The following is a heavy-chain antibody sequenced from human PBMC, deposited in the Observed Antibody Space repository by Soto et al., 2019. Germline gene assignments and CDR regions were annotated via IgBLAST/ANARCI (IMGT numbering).Heavy chain of an antibody. J-gene: IGHJ3*02. V-gene: IGHV4-31*03. CDR1: GGSISSGGYY. CDR3: ARDHYDSSGYHYHFDI. CDR2: IYYSGST. Sequence: QVQLQESGPGLVKPSQTLSLTCTVSGGSISSGGYYWSWIRQHPGKGLEWIGYIYYSGSTYYNPSRKSRVTISVDTSKNQFSLKLSSVTAADTAVYYCARDHYDSSGYHYHFDIWGQGTMVTVSS. D-gene: IGHD3-22*01.